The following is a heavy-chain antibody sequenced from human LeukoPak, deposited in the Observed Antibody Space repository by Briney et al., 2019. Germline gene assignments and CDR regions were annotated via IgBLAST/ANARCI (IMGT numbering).Heavy chain of an antibody. CDR1: GFTFSSNS. CDR3: ARSYCSGGTCYNYYYYYMDV. D-gene: IGHD2-15*01. CDR2: ISSGSGTI. V-gene: IGHV3-48*04. J-gene: IGHJ6*03. Sequence: PGGSLRLSCAASGFTFSSNSMNWVRQAPGKGPEWVSYISSGSGTIYYADSVKGRFTISRDNAKNSLYLQMNSLRAEDTAVYYCARSYCSGGTCYNYYYYYMDVWAKGPRSPSP.